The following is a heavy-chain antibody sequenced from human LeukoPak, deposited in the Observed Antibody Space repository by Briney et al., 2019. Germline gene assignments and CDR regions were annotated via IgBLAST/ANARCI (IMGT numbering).Heavy chain of an antibody. CDR1: GFTVSSNY. CDR3: ARDLGGWVFDY. J-gene: IGHJ4*02. D-gene: IGHD2-15*01. CDR2: IYSGGST. V-gene: IGHV3-53*01. Sequence: GGSLRLSCAASGFTVSSNYMSWVRQAPGKGLEWVSVIYSGGSTYYADSVKGRFTISRDNAKNSLYLQMNSLKAEDTAVYYCARDLGGWVFDYWGQGTLVTVSS.